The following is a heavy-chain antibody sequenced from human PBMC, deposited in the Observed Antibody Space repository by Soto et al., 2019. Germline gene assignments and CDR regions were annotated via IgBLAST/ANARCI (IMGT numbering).Heavy chain of an antibody. CDR3: ARGRKGSSWSLRTGGMDV. D-gene: IGHD6-13*01. V-gene: IGHV1-8*01. Sequence: ASGKVSCKASGYTFTSYDINWVRQATGQGLEWMGWMNPNSGNTGYAQKFQGRVTMTRNTSISTAYMELSSLRSEDTAVYYCARGRKGSSWSLRTGGMDVWGQGTTVTVSS. J-gene: IGHJ6*02. CDR1: GYTFTSYD. CDR2: MNPNSGNT.